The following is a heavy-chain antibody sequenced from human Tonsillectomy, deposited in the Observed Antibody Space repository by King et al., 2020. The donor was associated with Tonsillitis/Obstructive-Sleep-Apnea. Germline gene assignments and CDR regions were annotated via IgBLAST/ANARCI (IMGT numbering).Heavy chain of an antibody. Sequence: VQLVESGGGLVKPGGSLRLSCAASGFTFNNAWMSWVRQAPGKGLEWVGRIKSKTDGGTTDYAAPVKGRFTISRDDSKNTLYLQMNSLKTEDTAMYYCTTDLGYCTSTNCFYDAFDIWGQGTMVTVSS. J-gene: IGHJ3*02. CDR1: GFTFNNAW. D-gene: IGHD2-2*01. CDR2: IKSKTDGGTT. V-gene: IGHV3-15*01. CDR3: TTDLGYCTSTNCFYDAFDI.